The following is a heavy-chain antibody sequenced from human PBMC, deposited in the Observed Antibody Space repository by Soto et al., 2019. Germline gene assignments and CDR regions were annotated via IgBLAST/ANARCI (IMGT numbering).Heavy chain of an antibody. CDR1: GGSISSGDHY. J-gene: IGHJ4*02. CDR3: ARVAGFGATTIDY. V-gene: IGHV4-30-4*01. D-gene: IGHD3-10*01. Sequence: QVQLQESGPGLVKPSQTLSLTCTVSGGSISSGDHYWSGIRQPTGRGLEWIGYIYYSGSTYYNPSLKSRVTISVDTSKNQFSLKLSSVTAANTAVYYGARVAGFGATTIDYWGQGTLVTVSS. CDR2: IYYSGST.